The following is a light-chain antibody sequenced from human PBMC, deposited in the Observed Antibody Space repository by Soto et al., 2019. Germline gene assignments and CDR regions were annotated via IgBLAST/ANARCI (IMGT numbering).Light chain of an antibody. CDR3: QQYGSSLYT. CDR1: QRVSSNY. V-gene: IGKV3-20*01. J-gene: IGKJ2*01. CDR2: GAS. Sequence: EIVLTQSPGTLSLSPGDRATLSCRASQRVSSNYLAWYQQRPGQAPRLLIYGASSRATGIPDRFSGSGSGTDFTITINRLEPEDVAVYDCQQYGSSLYTLGQGNKVE.